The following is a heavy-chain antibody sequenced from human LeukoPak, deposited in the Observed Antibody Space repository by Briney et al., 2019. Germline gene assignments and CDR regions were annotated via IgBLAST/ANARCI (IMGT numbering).Heavy chain of an antibody. V-gene: IGHV4-34*01. CDR1: GGSFSGYY. CDR2: INHSGST. D-gene: IGHD6-19*01. Sequence: PSETLSLTCAVYGGSFSGYYWSWIRQPPGKGLEWIGEINHSGSTNYNPSLKSRVTISVDTSKNQFSLKLSSVTAADTAVYYCARGLSIAVAGTSPRNWFDPWGQGTLVTVSS. J-gene: IGHJ5*02. CDR3: ARGLSIAVAGTSPRNWFDP.